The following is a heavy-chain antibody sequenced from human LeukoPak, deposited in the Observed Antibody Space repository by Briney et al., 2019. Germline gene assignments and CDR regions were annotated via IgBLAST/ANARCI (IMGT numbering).Heavy chain of an antibody. Sequence: GGSLRLSCAASGFTFSSYSMNWVRQAPGKGLEWVSSISISSNYIYCADSVRGRFTISRDNAQNSLYLQMNSLRAEDTAVYFCAKTLGYCSTASCSEDDSWGQGTLVTVSS. CDR3: AKTLGYCSTASCSEDDS. V-gene: IGHV3-21*01. CDR2: ISISSNYI. CDR1: GFTFSSYS. D-gene: IGHD2-2*01. J-gene: IGHJ5*01.